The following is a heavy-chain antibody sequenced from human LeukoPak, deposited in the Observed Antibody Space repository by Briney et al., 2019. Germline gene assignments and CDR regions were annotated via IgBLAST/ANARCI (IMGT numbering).Heavy chain of an antibody. CDR1: GVTFSSYG. CDR3: AIATTGRGAFGS. CDR2: IWYDGSNK. V-gene: IGHV3-33*01. J-gene: IGHJ4*02. D-gene: IGHD1-1*01. Sequence: GGSVRLSCAASGVTFSSYGIHWVRQAPGKGLEWVVVIWYDGSNKYYADSVKGRFTIPRDNSKNTLYLQMNSLTAEDTAIYYCAIATTGRGAFGSWGQGTLVSVSS.